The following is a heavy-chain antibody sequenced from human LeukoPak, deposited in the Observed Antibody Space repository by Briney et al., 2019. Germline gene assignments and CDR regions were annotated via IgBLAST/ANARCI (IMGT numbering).Heavy chain of an antibody. V-gene: IGHV1-69*13. CDR2: IIPIFGTA. Sequence: SVKVSCKASGGTFSSYTISWVRQAPGQGLEWMGGIIPIFGTANYAQKFQGRVTITADESTSTAYMELSSLRSEDTAVYYCATTSYDILTGYYNLNFDYWGQGTLVTVSS. CDR3: ATTSYDILTGYYNLNFDY. D-gene: IGHD3-9*01. CDR1: GGTFSSYT. J-gene: IGHJ4*02.